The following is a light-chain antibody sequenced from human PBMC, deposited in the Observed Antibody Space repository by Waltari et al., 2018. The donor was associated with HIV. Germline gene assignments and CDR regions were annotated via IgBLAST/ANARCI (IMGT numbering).Light chain of an antibody. J-gene: IGLJ3*02. V-gene: IGLV2-14*01. CDR1: SSDVGGYNY. CDR2: EVS. Sequence: QSALTQPASVSGSPGQSITISCTGASSDVGGYNYVSWYQQHPGKAPKLIIYEVSNRPSGLSDRFSGSRSGNTASLTISGLQAEDEADYYCQSYDTSLSGSVFGGGTKLTVL. CDR3: QSYDTSLSGSV.